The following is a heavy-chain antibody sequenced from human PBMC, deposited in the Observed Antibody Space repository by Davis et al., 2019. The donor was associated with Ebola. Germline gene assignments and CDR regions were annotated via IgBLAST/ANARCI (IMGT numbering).Heavy chain of an antibody. V-gene: IGHV3-33*01. D-gene: IGHD5-12*01. CDR2: IWYDGSNK. Sequence: GGSLRLSCAASGFTFSSYCMHWVRQAPGKGLEWVAVIWYDGSNKYYADSVKGRFTISSDNSKNTLYLQMNSLRAEDTAVYYCARGARVATFILNYYYYGMDVWGQGTTVTVSS. J-gene: IGHJ6*02. CDR1: GFTFSSYC. CDR3: ARGARVATFILNYYYYGMDV.